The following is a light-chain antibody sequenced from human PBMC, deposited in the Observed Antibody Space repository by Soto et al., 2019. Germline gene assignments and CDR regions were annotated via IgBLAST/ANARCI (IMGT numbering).Light chain of an antibody. V-gene: IGKV3-11*01. J-gene: IGKJ4*01. CDR3: QQRRNWPLT. CDR2: DAS. CDR1: QSVSSD. Sequence: EIVLTQSPATLSLSPGERATLSCRTSQSVSSDLAWFQQKPGQPPRLLIYDASNRATGIPARVSGIGSGTDFTLTISSLEPEDFAVYYCQQRRNWPLTFGGGTKVEIK.